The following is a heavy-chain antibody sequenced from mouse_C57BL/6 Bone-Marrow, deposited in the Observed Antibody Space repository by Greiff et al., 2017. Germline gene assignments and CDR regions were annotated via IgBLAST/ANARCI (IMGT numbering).Heavy chain of an antibody. CDR2: INPSSGYT. CDR3: ARKGLRPYYFDY. Sequence: QVQLQQSGAELARPGASVKMSCKASGYTFTSYTMHWVKQRPGQGLEWIGYINPSSGYTKYNQKFKDKATLTADKSSSTAYMQLSSLTSEDSAVYYCARKGLRPYYFDYWGQGTTLTVSS. V-gene: IGHV1-4*01. CDR1: GYTFTSYT. J-gene: IGHJ2*01. D-gene: IGHD1-2*01.